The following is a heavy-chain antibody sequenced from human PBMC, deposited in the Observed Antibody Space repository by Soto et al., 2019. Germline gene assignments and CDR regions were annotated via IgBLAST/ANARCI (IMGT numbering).Heavy chain of an antibody. V-gene: IGHV3-74*01. Sequence: EVQLVEAGGGLVQPGGSPRLSCAASGFTFSTFWMHWVRQAPGKGLVWVSRIDADGRRTSYADSVKGRFTISRDNAKNTLYLQMNSLRAEDTAVNYCARDSSWTGYSAQFDYWGQGILVTVSS. CDR1: GFTFSTFW. J-gene: IGHJ4*02. CDR2: IDADGRRT. CDR3: ARDSSWTGYSAQFDY. D-gene: IGHD3-9*01.